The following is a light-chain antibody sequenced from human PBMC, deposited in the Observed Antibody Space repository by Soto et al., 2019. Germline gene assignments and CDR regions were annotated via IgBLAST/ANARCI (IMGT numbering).Light chain of an antibody. CDR2: VAS. J-gene: IGKJ3*01. Sequence: EIVLTQSPGTLSLSPGERATLSCRASQSVSSNYLAWYQQKPGQAPRLLIYVASSRATGIPDRFSGSWSGTDFTLTISRLEPEDFAVYYCQQYGSSPFTFGPGTKVDIK. CDR3: QQYGSSPFT. V-gene: IGKV3-20*01. CDR1: QSVSSNY.